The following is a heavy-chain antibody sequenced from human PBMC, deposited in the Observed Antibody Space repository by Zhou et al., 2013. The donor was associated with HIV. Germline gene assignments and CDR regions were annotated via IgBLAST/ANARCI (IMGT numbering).Heavy chain of an antibody. V-gene: IGHV1-18*01. CDR2: IRPYNGAT. CDR1: GGTFSSYA. CDR3: ARGDTGWLDP. J-gene: IGHJ5*02. D-gene: IGHD4-17*01. Sequence: QVQLVQSGAEVKKPGSSVKVSCKASGGTFSSYAITWVRQAPGQGLEWMGWIRPYNGATKYAQKIQGRVIMTTDTSTSSVYIELRSLRVDDTAVYYCARGDTGWLDPWGQGTLVTVSS.